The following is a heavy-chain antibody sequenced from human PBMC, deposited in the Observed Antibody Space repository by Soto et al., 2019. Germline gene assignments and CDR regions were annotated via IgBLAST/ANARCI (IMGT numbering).Heavy chain of an antibody. D-gene: IGHD2-15*01. V-gene: IGHV1-69*06. CDR1: GGTFSSYA. CDR2: IIPIFGTA. J-gene: IGHJ6*02. CDR3: ARDRRGSGGSFTLYYGMDV. Sequence: SVKVSCKASGGTFSSYAISWVRQAPGQGLEWIGGIIPIFGTANYAQKFQGRVTITADKSTSTAYMELSSLRSEDTAVYYCARDRRGSGGSFTLYYGMDVWGQGTTVTVSS.